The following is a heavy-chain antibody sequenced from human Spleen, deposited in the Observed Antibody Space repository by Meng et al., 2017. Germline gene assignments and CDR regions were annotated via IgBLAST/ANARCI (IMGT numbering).Heavy chain of an antibody. CDR3: VKHSSDWSLGS. D-gene: IGHD6-19*01. CDR2: IHPSGNA. V-gene: IGHV1-18*01. J-gene: IGHJ4*02. Sequence: QVQLVQSGAEVKKPGASVKVSCKASGYTYTHYQMDWVRQAPGQGLEWMGWIHPSGNANYAQKFQGRVTMTTDTSTTTASMELRSLRSDDSALYYCVKHSSDWSLGSWGQGTLVTVSS. CDR1: GYTYTHYQ.